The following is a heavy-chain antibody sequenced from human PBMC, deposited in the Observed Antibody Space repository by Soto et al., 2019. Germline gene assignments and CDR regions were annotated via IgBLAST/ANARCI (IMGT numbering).Heavy chain of an antibody. D-gene: IGHD2-8*01. CDR2: ISFNGDVT. V-gene: IGHV3-11*01. J-gene: IGHJ6*02. Sequence: GGSLRLSCAASGFSFSAYYMSWIRQAPGKGLEWVSYISFNGDVTRYSDSVEGRFTVSRDNAKKSLYLQMNSLRVEDTAVYYCERENGHPGHNYAMDVWGQGTTVTVYS. CDR3: ERENGHPGHNYAMDV. CDR1: GFSFSAYY.